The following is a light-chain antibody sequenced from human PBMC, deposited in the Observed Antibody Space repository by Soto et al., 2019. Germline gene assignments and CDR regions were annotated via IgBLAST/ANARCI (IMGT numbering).Light chain of an antibody. Sequence: QFALTQPASVSGSPGQSITISCTGTSSDVGSYNLVSWYQQHPGKAPKLMIYEVSQRPSGVSDRFFGSKSGNTASLTISGLQAEDEADYFCCSYASRELGVFGGGTKLTVL. J-gene: IGLJ2*01. V-gene: IGLV2-23*02. CDR3: CSYASRELGV. CDR1: SSDVGSYNL. CDR2: EVS.